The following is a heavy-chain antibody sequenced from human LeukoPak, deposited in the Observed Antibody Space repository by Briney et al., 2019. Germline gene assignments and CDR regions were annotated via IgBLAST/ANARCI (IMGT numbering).Heavy chain of an antibody. D-gene: IGHD6-13*01. CDR1: GGSISSYY. CDR2: IYTSGST. J-gene: IGHJ5*02. Sequence: SETLSLTCTVSGGSISSYYWSWIRQPAGKGLEWIGRIYTSGSTNSNPSLKSRVTMSVDTSKNQFSLQLRSVTAEDTAVYYCARDREEVAASGWFDPWGQGTLVTVSS. CDR3: ARDREEVAASGWFDP. V-gene: IGHV4-4*07.